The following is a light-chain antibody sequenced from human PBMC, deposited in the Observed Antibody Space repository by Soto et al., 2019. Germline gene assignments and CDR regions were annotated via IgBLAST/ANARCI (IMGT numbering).Light chain of an antibody. Sequence: EIVLTQSPATLSLSPGARATLSCRASQSVSSYLAWYQQKPGQAPRLLIYDASNRATGIPARVSGSGSGTDFALTIGSLEPEDFAVYYWQQRSNWPPTFGQGTKLEIK. J-gene: IGKJ2*01. CDR1: QSVSSY. CDR3: QQRSNWPPT. CDR2: DAS. V-gene: IGKV3-11*01.